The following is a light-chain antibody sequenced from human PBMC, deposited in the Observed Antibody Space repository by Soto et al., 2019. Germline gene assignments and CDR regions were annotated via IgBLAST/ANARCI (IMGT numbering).Light chain of an antibody. CDR1: QSISSSS. V-gene: IGKV3-20*01. CDR3: LQFDVSPLYT. Sequence: EIVLTQSPGTLSFSAGERASLSCRASQSISSSSLSWYQQKPGQAPRLLIYGASTRATGIPERFSGSGSGTDFSLTINRLEPEDFAMYYCLQFDVSPLYTFGQGTKVDIK. J-gene: IGKJ2*01. CDR2: GAS.